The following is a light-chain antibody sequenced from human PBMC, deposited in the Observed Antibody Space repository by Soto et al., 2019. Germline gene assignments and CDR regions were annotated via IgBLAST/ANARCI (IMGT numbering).Light chain of an antibody. CDR3: HQSKSWPRT. V-gene: IGKV3-11*01. CDR2: DTS. CDR1: QTVSSK. J-gene: IGKJ1*01. Sequence: EIVLTQSPATLSSSPGERATLSCRASQTVSSKLAWYQHKPGQAPRLLIYDTSNRANGIPARFSGSGSGTDFTLTISSLEPEDFAVYYCHQSKSWPRTFGQGTTVEIK.